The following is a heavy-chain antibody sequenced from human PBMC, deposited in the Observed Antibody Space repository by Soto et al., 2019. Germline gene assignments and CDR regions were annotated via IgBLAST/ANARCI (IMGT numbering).Heavy chain of an antibody. CDR3: ARVGGTGGYTYGLDY. D-gene: IGHD5-18*01. CDR2: IIPVFGTG. V-gene: IGHV1-69*06. Sequence: QVQLVQSGAEVKKPGSSVQVSCKASGGTFSSYAISWVRQAPGQGLEWMGGIIPVFGTGIYAQKFQGRVTITADKSTNTAYMELSSLRSEDTAVYFCARVGGTGGYTYGLDYGGQGTLVTGSS. J-gene: IGHJ4*02. CDR1: GGTFSSYA.